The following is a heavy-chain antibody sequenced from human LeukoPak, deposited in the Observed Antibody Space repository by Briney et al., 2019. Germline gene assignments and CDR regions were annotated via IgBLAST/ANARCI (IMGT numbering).Heavy chain of an antibody. J-gene: IGHJ4*02. CDR2: IHYSGST. Sequence: PSETLSLTCSVSGGSINNYYWSWIRQPPGQGLEWIGYIHYSGSTNYNPSLKSRVTISVDTSKNQFSLRLSSVTAADTAIYYCARAVSGRFDYWGQGTLVTVSS. CDR3: ARAVSGRFDY. CDR1: GGSINNYY. V-gene: IGHV4-59*08. D-gene: IGHD6-19*01.